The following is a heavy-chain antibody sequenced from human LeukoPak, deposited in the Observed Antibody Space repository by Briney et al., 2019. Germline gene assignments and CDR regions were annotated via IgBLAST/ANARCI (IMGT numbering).Heavy chain of an antibody. CDR3: ARGVVRIFGVVTAFDY. CDR2: ISYDGSNK. D-gene: IGHD3-3*01. J-gene: IGHJ4*02. CDR1: GFTFSSYA. Sequence: GRSLRLSCAASGFTFSSYALHWVRQAPGKGLEWVAVISYDGSNKYYADSVKGRFTISRDNSKNTLYLQMNSLRAEDTAVYYCARGVVRIFGVVTAFDYWGQGTLVTVSS. V-gene: IGHV3-30-3*01.